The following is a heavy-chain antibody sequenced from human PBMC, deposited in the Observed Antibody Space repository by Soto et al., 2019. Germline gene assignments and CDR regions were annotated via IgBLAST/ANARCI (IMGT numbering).Heavy chain of an antibody. V-gene: IGHV4-59*08. CDR1: GGSISSYY. CDR3: ARHGGFYCSGGSCQYYYYYYYMDV. Sequence: SETLSLTCTVSGGSISSYYWSWIRQPPGKGLEWIGYIYYSGSTNYNPSLKSRVTISVDTSKNQFSLKLSSVTAADTAVYYCARHGGFYCSGGSCQYYYYYYYMDVWGKGTTVTVSS. J-gene: IGHJ6*03. CDR2: IYYSGST. D-gene: IGHD2-15*01.